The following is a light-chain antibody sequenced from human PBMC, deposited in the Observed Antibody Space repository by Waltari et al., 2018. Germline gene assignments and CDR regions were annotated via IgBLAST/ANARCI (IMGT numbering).Light chain of an antibody. J-gene: IGLJ1*01. Sequence: QSALTQPRSVSGSPGQSVTISCTGTSSDVGGYKFVSWYQQHPGKAPKFMIYDVSKRPSGVPDRFSGFKSGNTASLTISGLQAEDEAEYYCCSYAGDYTYVFGTGTKVTVL. CDR1: SSDVGGYKF. CDR3: CSYAGDYTYV. V-gene: IGLV2-11*01. CDR2: DVS.